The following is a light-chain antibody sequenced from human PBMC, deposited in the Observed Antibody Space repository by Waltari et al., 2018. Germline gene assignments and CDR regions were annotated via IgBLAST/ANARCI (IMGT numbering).Light chain of an antibody. Sequence: SSELTQDPSVSVALGQTVRITCQGDSLRRFYASWYQQRPGQAPILVLYGQNNRPSGSPDRFSGSTSGNTASVTITGAQAEDEADYYCHSRDTSSTRVFGGGTRLT. CDR3: HSRDTSSTRV. V-gene: IGLV3-19*01. CDR2: GQN. CDR1: SLRRFY. J-gene: IGLJ2*01.